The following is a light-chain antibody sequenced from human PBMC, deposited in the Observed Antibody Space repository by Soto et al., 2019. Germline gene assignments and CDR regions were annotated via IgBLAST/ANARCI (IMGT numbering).Light chain of an antibody. CDR3: MQALQTPL. CDR2: LGS. J-gene: IGKJ5*01. Sequence: DIVMTQSPLSLPVTPGEPASISCRSSQSLLHSNGYNYLDWYLQKPGQSPQLLIYLGSNRASGVPDRFSGSGSGTDFTLKISRVEAEDVGVYYCMQALQTPLFGQGTRLESK. CDR1: QSLLHSNGYNY. V-gene: IGKV2-28*01.